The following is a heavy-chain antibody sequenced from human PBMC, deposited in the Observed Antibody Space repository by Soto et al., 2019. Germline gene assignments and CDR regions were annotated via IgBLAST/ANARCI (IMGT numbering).Heavy chain of an antibody. D-gene: IGHD6-13*01. V-gene: IGHV6-1*01. CDR1: VDSVSSNDAT. CDR2: TYYRSKWYN. J-gene: IGHJ4*02. CDR3: VRLIGNSWLDY. Sequence: SQTLSLTCVISVDSVSSNDATWYWIRQSPSRGLEWLGRTYYRSKWYNDYAVSVESRITINPDTSKNQISLQLNSVTPEDTAVYYCVRLIGNSWLDYWGQGTLVTVSS.